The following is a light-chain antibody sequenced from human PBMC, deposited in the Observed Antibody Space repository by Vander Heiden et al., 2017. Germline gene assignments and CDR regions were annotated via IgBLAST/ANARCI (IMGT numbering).Light chain of an antibody. CDR3: GSDISSGNLV. J-gene: IGLJ3*02. Sequence: QSALTQPASVSGSPGQSITIYCTGSSSDVGDSSFVPWYQPTPNKTPNLLFFDGKKRPAGVSSCFSGSKAGNTASLTISGLQPEDEADYYCGSDISSGNLVFGGGTRLTVL. CDR1: SSDVGDSSF. CDR2: DGK. V-gene: IGLV2-14*03.